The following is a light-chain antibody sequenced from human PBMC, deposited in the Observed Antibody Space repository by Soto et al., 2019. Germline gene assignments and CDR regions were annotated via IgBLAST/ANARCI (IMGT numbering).Light chain of an antibody. Sequence: EIVMTQSPATLSVSPGERATLSCRASQSVSSNLAWYQQKPGQAPRLLIYDTSSRATGIPDRFSGSGSGTDFTLTISRLEPEDFAVYYCQQYSSSPGTFGQGTRLEIK. J-gene: IGKJ5*01. CDR2: DTS. V-gene: IGKV3-20*01. CDR3: QQYSSSPGT. CDR1: QSVSSN.